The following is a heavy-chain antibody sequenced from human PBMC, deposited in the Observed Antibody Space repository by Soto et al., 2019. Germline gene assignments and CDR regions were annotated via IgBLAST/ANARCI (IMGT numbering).Heavy chain of an antibody. CDR1: GGSISSYY. D-gene: IGHD6-19*01. CDR3: ARVAGHFDY. CDR2: IYYSGST. J-gene: IGHJ4*02. V-gene: IGHV4-59*01. Sequence: SETLSLTCTVSGGSISSYYWSWIRQPPGKGLEWIGYIYYSGSTNYNPSLKSRVTISVDTSKNQFSLKLSSVTAADTAVYYCARVAGHFDYWGQGTLVTVSS.